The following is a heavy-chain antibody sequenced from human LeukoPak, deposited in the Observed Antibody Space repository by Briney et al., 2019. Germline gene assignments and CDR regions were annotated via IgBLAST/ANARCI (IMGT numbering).Heavy chain of an antibody. D-gene: IGHD6-6*01. V-gene: IGHV4-31*03. CDR1: GGSISSGGYY. Sequence: SQTLSLTCTVSGGSISSGGYYWSWLRQHPGKGLEWIGYIYYSGSTYYNPSLKSRVTISVDTSKNQFSLKLSSVTAADTAVYYCARPSTKYSSSSGYFQHWGQGTLVTVSS. CDR2: IYYSGST. CDR3: ARPSTKYSSSSGYFQH. J-gene: IGHJ1*01.